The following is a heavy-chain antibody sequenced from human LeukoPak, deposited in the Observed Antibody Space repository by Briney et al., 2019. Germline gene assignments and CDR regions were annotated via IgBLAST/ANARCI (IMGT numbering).Heavy chain of an antibody. CDR1: GGTFSSYA. CDR2: IIPIFGTA. J-gene: IGHJ4*02. CDR3: ARVGVRQWLTDDY. Sequence: SVKVSCKASGGTFSSYAISWVRQAPGQGLEWMGGIIPIFGTANYAQKFQGRVTITADESTSTAYMELSSLRSEDTAVYYCARVGVRQWLTDDYWGQGTLVTVSS. V-gene: IGHV1-69*13. D-gene: IGHD6-19*01.